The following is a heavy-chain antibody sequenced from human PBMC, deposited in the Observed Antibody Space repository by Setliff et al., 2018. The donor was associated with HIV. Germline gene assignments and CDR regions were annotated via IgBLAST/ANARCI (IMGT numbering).Heavy chain of an antibody. D-gene: IGHD1-26*01. CDR3: ARRIIVGAISDVFDI. V-gene: IGHV4-61*01. Sequence: SETLSLTCTVSGGSIRSGSYYWTWMRQPPGKGLEWIGYVQYVGPANYNPSLQSRPTLSIDTSKNQFSLKLISVTAADTAVYYCARRIIVGAISDVFDIWGQGTLVTVSS. CDR1: GGSIRSGSYY. CDR2: VQYVGPA. J-gene: IGHJ3*02.